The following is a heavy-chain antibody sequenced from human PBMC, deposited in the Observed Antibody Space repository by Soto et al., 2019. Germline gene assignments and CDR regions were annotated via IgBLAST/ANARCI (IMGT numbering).Heavy chain of an antibody. CDR1: GGSISSGDYY. J-gene: IGHJ5*02. CDR2: IYYSGST. CDR3: ARARGLVPAAMRQRGGWFDP. D-gene: IGHD2-2*01. V-gene: IGHV4-30-4*01. Sequence: QVQLQESGPGLVKPSQTLSLTCTVSGGSISSGDYYWSWIRQPPGKGLEWIGYIYYSGSTYYNPSLKSRVTISVDTSKNQFSLKLSSVNAADTAVYYCARARGLVPAAMRQRGGWFDPWGQGTLVTVSS.